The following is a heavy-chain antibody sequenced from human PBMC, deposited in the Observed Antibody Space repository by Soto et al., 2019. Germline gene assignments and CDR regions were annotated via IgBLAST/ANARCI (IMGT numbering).Heavy chain of an antibody. CDR1: GDSVSSNSAA. CDR2: TYYRSKWYK. J-gene: IGHJ6*02. Sequence: PSQTLSLTCAISGDSVSSNSAAWSWIRQSPSRGLEWLGRTYYRSKWYKDYAVSVKSRITINPDTSKNQFSLQLKSVTPEDTAVYYCARGSKNWPYSGMDVWGQGTTVTVSS. D-gene: IGHD1-1*01. V-gene: IGHV6-1*01. CDR3: ARGSKNWPYSGMDV.